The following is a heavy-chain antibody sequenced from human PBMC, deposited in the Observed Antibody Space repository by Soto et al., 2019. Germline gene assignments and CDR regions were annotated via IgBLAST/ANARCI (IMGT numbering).Heavy chain of an antibody. CDR3: ASAGAATLSDY. Sequence: SETLSLTCTVSGVSITNNFWSWIRQPPGKGLEWIGYVYYSGSTNYNPSLKSRVTISLDTSKNQFSLKLSSVTAADTAVYYCASAGAATLSDYPGQRTPVTVSS. CDR2: VYYSGST. CDR1: GVSITNNF. V-gene: IGHV4-59*01. D-gene: IGHD2-15*01. J-gene: IGHJ4*02.